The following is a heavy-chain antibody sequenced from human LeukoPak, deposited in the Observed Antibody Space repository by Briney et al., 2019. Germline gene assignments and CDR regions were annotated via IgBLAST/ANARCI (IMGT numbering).Heavy chain of an antibody. J-gene: IGHJ5*02. D-gene: IGHD2-21*01. CDR3: AKASKLYTDDADDIDL. CDR2: IDGSGGHK. V-gene: IGHV3-23*01. Sequence: GGSLRLSCASSGFTFSSYSMAWVRQAPGMGPEWVSAIDGSGGHKVAADSEEGLFTTSRNTSIKTLYLQMNSRRADATVVYYCAKASKLYTDDADDIDLWGEGAMVTVSS. CDR1: GFTFSSYS.